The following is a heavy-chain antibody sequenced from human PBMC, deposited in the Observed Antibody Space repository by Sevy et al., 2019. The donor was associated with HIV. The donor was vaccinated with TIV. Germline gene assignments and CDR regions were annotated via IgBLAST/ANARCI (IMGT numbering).Heavy chain of an antibody. J-gene: IGHJ1*01. V-gene: IGHV3-30-3*01. D-gene: IGHD1-1*01. CDR2: ISFDGSNK. Sequence: GGSLRLSCAASGFTFTLYSMHWVRQAPGKGLEWVATISFDGSNKHYADSVKGRFTISRDNSQNSLYLQMNSLRTEDTAVYYCALERLSSDVAEYLQNRGQGTLVTVSS. CDR3: ALERLSSDVAEYLQN. CDR1: GFTFTLYS.